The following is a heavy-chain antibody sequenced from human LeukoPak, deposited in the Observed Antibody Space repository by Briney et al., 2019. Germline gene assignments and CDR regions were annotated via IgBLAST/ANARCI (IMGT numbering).Heavy chain of an antibody. V-gene: IGHV1-2*02. CDR2: INPNSGGT. D-gene: IGHD3-10*01. Sequence: ASVKVSCKASGYTFTSYYMHWVRQAPGQGLEWMGWINPNSGGTNYAQKFQGRVTMTRDTSISTAYMELGRLRSDDTAVYYCARGDYGSGSYYYYYYYMDVWGKGTTVTISS. CDR1: GYTFTSYY. CDR3: ARGDYGSGSYYYYYYYMDV. J-gene: IGHJ6*03.